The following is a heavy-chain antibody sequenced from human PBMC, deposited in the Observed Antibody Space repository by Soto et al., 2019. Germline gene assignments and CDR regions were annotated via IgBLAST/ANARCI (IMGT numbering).Heavy chain of an antibody. CDR3: ARGGTPLDY. D-gene: IGHD3-16*01. Sequence: QVQLVQSGAEVKKPGASVKVSCKASGYTFTNFGISWVRQAPGQGLEWMGWISAYNGNTNYAQNFQGRVTMTTDTSTSTAYRGLRSLRSDDTAVYYGARGGTPLDYWGQGTLVTVSS. V-gene: IGHV1-18*01. J-gene: IGHJ4*02. CDR2: ISAYNGNT. CDR1: GYTFTNFG.